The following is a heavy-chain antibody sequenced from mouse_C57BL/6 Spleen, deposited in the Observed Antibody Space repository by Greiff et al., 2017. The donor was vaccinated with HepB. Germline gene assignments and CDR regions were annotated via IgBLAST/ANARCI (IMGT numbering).Heavy chain of an antibody. CDR1: GYTFTSYG. J-gene: IGHJ2*01. D-gene: IGHD1-1*01. V-gene: IGHV1-81*01. CDR2: IYPRSGNT. Sequence: QVQLKQSGAELARPGASVKLSCKASGYTFTSYGISWVKQRTGQGLEWIGEIYPRSGNTYYNEKFKGKATLTADKSSSTAYMELRSLTSEDSAVYFCAATVVGYWGQGTTLTVSS. CDR3: AATVVGY.